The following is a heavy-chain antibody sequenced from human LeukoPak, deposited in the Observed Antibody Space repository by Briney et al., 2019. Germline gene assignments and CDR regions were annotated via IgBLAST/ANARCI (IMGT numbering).Heavy chain of an antibody. Sequence: SETLSLTCAVYGGSFSGYYWSWIRQPPGKGLEWIGEINHSGSTNYNPSLKSRVTISVDTSKNQFSLKLSSVTAADTAVYYCARCIAVAGTTSHRYGYYYYYYMDVWGKGTTVTVSS. CDR1: GGSFSGYY. D-gene: IGHD6-19*01. J-gene: IGHJ6*03. CDR3: ARCIAVAGTTSHRYGYYYYYYMDV. V-gene: IGHV4-34*01. CDR2: INHSGST.